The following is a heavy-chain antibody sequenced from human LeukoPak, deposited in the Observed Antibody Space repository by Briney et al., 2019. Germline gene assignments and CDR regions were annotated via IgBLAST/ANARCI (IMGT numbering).Heavy chain of an antibody. V-gene: IGHV3-9*01. Sequence: GGSLRLSCAASGFTFDEYAMHWVRQAPGKGLEWVSGISYGSDTIGYVDSAKGRFTISRDNAKNSLYLQMNSLRTDDTALYYCAKDRGGSSQLGDAFDVWGQGTMVSVSS. D-gene: IGHD2-15*01. CDR3: AKDRGGSSQLGDAFDV. CDR2: ISYGSDTI. J-gene: IGHJ3*01. CDR1: GFTFDEYA.